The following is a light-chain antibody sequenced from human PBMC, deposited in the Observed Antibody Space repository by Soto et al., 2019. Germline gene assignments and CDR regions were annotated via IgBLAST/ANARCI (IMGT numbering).Light chain of an antibody. Sequence: QSALTQPASVSGSPVQSITISCTGTSSDVGGYNHVSWYQQHPGKAPKLIIYEVRNRPSGVSNRLSGSKSGNTASLTISGRQADDEADYYCCSYTSSSIRVFGGGTKLTVL. J-gene: IGLJ3*02. CDR1: SSDVGGYNH. CDR3: CSYTSSSIRV. V-gene: IGLV2-14*01. CDR2: EVR.